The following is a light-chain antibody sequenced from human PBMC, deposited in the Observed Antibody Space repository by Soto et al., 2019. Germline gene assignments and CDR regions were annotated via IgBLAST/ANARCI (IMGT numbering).Light chain of an antibody. Sequence: EIVITQSPPTLSVSPGERATRSCRASQSVSNNLAWYQQKPGQAPRFLIYGASTRATGIPARFSGSGSGTDFTLTINSLAPEDFAIYYCHQRQSWPRTFGQGTKVDIK. J-gene: IGKJ1*01. CDR3: HQRQSWPRT. V-gene: IGKV3D-15*01. CDR2: GAS. CDR1: QSVSNN.